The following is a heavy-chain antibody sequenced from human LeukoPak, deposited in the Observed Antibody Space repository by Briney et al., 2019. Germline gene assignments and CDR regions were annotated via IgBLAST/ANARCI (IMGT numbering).Heavy chain of an antibody. J-gene: IGHJ4*02. Sequence: GASVKVSCKASGYTFTGYYMHWVRQAPGQGLEWMGWINPNSGGTNYAQKLQGRVTMTTDTSTSTAYMELRSLRSDDTAVYYCARGSMAVRLGGDYWGQGTLVTVSS. CDR1: GYTFTGYY. V-gene: IGHV1-2*02. CDR2: INPNSGGT. D-gene: IGHD3-3*02. CDR3: ARGSMAVRLGGDY.